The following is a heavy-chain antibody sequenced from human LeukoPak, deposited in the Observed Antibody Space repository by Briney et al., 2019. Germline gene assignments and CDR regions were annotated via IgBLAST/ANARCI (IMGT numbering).Heavy chain of an antibody. CDR2: IYYSGNT. CDR3: ARNLIPEQLVLNF. V-gene: IGHV4-59*01. CDR1: GGSISSYY. D-gene: IGHD6-13*01. Sequence: PSETLSLTCTVPGGSISSYYWSWVRQPPGKGLEWIGYIYYSGNTNYNPSLKSRVTISVDTSKNQFSLNLRSVTPEDTAVYYCARNLIPEQLVLNFWGQGTLVTVSS. J-gene: IGHJ4*02.